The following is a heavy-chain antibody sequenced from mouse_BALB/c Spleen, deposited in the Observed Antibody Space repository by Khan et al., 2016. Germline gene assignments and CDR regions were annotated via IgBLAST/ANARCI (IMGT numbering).Heavy chain of an antibody. CDR2: ISHSGST. J-gene: IGHJ4*01. Sequence: EVQLQESGPSLAKLSQTLSLTCSVTGDPITSGYWNWIRKFPGNKLEYMGYISHSGSTYYNPSLKSRLSITRDTSKNQYYLQLHSVTTEDTAAYYCARSGGSTYGGGMDYWGQGTSVTVS. D-gene: IGHD1-1*01. CDR3: ARSGGSTYGGGMDY. V-gene: IGHV3-8*02. CDR1: GDPITSGY.